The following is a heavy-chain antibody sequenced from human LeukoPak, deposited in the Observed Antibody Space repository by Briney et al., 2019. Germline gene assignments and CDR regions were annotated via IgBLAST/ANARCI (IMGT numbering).Heavy chain of an antibody. CDR3: ARSSSSWYMGYFQH. CDR1: GFTFSSYG. J-gene: IGHJ1*01. Sequence: GGSLRLSCAASGFTFSSYGMHWVRQAPGKGLEWVAVIWYDGSNKYYADSVKGRFTISRDNSKNTLYLQMNSLRAEDTAVYYCARSSSSWYMGYFQHWGQGTLVTVSS. CDR2: IWYDGSNK. D-gene: IGHD6-13*01. V-gene: IGHV3-33*01.